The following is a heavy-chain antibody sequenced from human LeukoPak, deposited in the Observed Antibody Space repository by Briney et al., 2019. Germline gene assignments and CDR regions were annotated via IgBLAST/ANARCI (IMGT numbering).Heavy chain of an antibody. J-gene: IGHJ4*02. D-gene: IGHD6-19*01. CDR1: GGSISSYC. CDR3: ARATYSSGWDY. V-gene: IGHV4-59*01. CDR2: IYYSGST. Sequence: PSETLSLTCTVSGGSISSYCWSWIRQPPGKGMEWIGYIYYSGSTNHNPSLKSRVTISVDTSKNQFSLKLSSVTAADTAVYYCARATYSSGWDYWGQGTLVTVSS.